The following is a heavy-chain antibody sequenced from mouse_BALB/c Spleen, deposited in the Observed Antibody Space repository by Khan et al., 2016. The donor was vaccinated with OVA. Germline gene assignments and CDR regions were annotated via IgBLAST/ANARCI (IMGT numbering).Heavy chain of an antibody. CDR1: GFSLTTYG. J-gene: IGHJ3*01. CDR3: ARNSYMYDFTD. D-gene: IGHD2-14*01. Sequence: QVQLKQSGPGLVRPSQTLSITCTVSGFSLTTYGVHWVRQSPGKGLEWLGVIRSAGKTDYNAAFISRLSITKDNSKSQVFFKMNSLQAADTAMYYCARNSYMYDFTDRGQQTLVTVSA. V-gene: IGHV2-2*01. CDR2: IRSAGKT.